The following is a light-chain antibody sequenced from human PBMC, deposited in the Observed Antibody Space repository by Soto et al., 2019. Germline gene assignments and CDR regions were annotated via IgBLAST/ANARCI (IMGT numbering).Light chain of an antibody. Sequence: EIVMTQSPATLSVSPGERATLSCRASQSVSSNLAWYQQKPGQAPRLLIYGASTRATGIPARFSGSGSGTEFTLTISSLQSEDFASYYCQQRRSWPPTITFGQGTRLEI. CDR1: QSVSSN. CDR2: GAS. CDR3: QQRRSWPPTIT. J-gene: IGKJ5*01. V-gene: IGKV3-15*01.